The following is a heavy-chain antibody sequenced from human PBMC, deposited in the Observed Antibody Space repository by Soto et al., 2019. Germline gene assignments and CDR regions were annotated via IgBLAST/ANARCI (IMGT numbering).Heavy chain of an antibody. J-gene: IGHJ4*02. CDR2: INHSGST. D-gene: IGHD3-10*01. CDR1: GGSFSGYY. V-gene: IGHV4-34*01. CDR3: ARGRGLLLWFGELYALDY. Sequence: PSETLSLTCAVYGGSFSGYYWSWIRQPPGKGLEWIGEINHSGSTNYNPSLKSRVTISVDTSKNQFSLKLSSVTAADTAVYYCARGRGLLLWFGELYALDYWGQGTLVTVSS.